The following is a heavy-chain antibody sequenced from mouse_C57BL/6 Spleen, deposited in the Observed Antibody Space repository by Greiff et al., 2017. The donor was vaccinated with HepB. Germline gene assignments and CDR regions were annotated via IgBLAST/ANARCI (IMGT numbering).Heavy chain of an antibody. V-gene: IGHV5-4*01. D-gene: IGHD1-2*01. J-gene: IGHJ2*01. CDR1: GFTFSSYA. CDR2: ISDGGSYT. CDR3: ARGDGTWDY. Sequence: EVQRVESGGGLVKPGGSLKLSCAASGFTFSSYAMSWVRQTPEKRLEWVATISDGGSYTYYPDNVKGRFTISRDNAKNNLYLQMSHLKSEDTAMYYCARGDGTWDYWGQGTTLTVSS.